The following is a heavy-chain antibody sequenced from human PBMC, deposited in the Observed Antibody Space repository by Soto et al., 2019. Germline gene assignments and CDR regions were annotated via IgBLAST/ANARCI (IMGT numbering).Heavy chain of an antibody. CDR3: ARSQGGSSSLDIYYYYYYGMDV. Sequence: QVQLVQSGAEVKKPGSSVKVSCKAPGGTFRTYAISWVRQDPGQGLEWMGGVIPVFGTPKYAQKFQGRVTITADESTSTGYMELRSLRSEDTAVYYCARSQGGSSSLDIYYYYYYGMDVWGQGTTVTVSS. CDR2: VIPVFGTP. J-gene: IGHJ6*02. CDR1: GGTFRTYA. V-gene: IGHV1-69*01. D-gene: IGHD2-15*01.